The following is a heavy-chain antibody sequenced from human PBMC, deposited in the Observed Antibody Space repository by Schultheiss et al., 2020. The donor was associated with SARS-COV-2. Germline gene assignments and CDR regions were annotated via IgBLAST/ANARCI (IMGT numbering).Heavy chain of an antibody. CDR1: GGSISSSSYY. Sequence: SETLSLTCTVSGGSISSSSYYWGWIRQPPGKGLEWIGSIYHSGSTYYNPSLKSRVTISVDTSKNQFSLNLTAVTAADTAVYYCARDMADYYYGMDVWGQGTTVTVSS. J-gene: IGHJ6*02. CDR2: IYHSGST. D-gene: IGHD5-24*01. V-gene: IGHV4-39*07. CDR3: ARDMADYYYGMDV.